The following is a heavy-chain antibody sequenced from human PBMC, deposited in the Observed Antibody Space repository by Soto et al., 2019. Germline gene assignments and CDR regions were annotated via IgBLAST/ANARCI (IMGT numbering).Heavy chain of an antibody. CDR3: AREGPAPYYYYGMDV. J-gene: IGHJ6*02. V-gene: IGHV1-18*01. CDR1: GYSFTTYG. Sequence: QVQLVQSGGEVKKPGASVKVSCKTSGYSFTTYGISWVRQAPGQGLEWMGWISGYNGNTHYEQKFQGRDSMTTDTSTSTAYMELRSLRSDDTAVYYCAREGPAPYYYYGMDVWGQGTTVTVSS. CDR2: ISGYNGNT.